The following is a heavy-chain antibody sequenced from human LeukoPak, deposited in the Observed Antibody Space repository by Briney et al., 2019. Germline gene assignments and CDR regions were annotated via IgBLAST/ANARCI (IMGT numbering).Heavy chain of an antibody. Sequence: PGGSLRLSCAASGFTFSSYAMSWVRQAPGKGLEWVSAISGSGGSTYYADSVKGRSTISRDNSKNTLYLQMNSLRAEDTAVYYCAKASDDYVWGSYRYTLNPPDYWGQGTLVTVSS. CDR3: AKASDDYVWGSYRYTLNPPDY. J-gene: IGHJ4*02. CDR2: ISGSGGST. CDR1: GFTFSSYA. D-gene: IGHD3-16*02. V-gene: IGHV3-23*01.